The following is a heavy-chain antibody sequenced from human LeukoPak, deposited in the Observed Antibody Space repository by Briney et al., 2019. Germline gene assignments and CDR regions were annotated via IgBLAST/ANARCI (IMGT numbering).Heavy chain of an antibody. J-gene: IGHJ6*02. Sequence: SGGSLRLSCAASGFTFSSYWMHWVRQAPGKGLVWVSRLNSDGSGTTYADSVKGRFTISRDNAKNTLYLQMNSLRAEDTAVYFCASEYSSSTYYYGMDVWGQGTTVTVSS. V-gene: IGHV3-74*01. CDR2: LNSDGSGT. D-gene: IGHD3-22*01. CDR3: ASEYSSSTYYYGMDV. CDR1: GFTFSSYW.